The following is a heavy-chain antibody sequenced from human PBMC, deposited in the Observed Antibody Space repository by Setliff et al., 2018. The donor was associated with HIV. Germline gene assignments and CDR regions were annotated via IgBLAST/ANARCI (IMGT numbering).Heavy chain of an antibody. CDR1: GFPFSSFA. CDR3: ARGGTVTTRFPNY. Sequence: PGGSLRLSCAASGFPFSSFAMHWVRQAPGKGLEWVALISYDGSNEHYADSVKGRFTISRDNPKNTLYLQMNSLRAEDTAVYYCARGGTVTTRFPNYWGQGTLVTVSS. D-gene: IGHD4-17*01. V-gene: IGHV3-30-3*01. J-gene: IGHJ4*02. CDR2: ISYDGSNE.